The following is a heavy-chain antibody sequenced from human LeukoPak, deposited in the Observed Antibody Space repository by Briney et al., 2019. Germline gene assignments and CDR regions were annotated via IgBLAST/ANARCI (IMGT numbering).Heavy chain of an antibody. CDR3: ARRQQWPVRDYYYGMDV. J-gene: IGHJ6*02. CDR2: ISAYNGNT. CDR1: GYTFTSYG. D-gene: IGHD6-19*01. V-gene: IGHV1-18*01. Sequence: EASVKVSCKASGYTFTSYGISWVRQAPGQGLEWMGWISAYNGNTNYAQKLQGRVTMTTDTSTSTAYMELRSLRSDDTAVYYCARRQQWPVRDYYYGMDVWGQGTTVTVSS.